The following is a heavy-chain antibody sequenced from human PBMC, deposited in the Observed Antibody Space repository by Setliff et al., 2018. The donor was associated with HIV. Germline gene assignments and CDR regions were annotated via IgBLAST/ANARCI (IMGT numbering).Heavy chain of an antibody. CDR1: GFTLANNY. D-gene: IGHD1-1*01. CDR2: INSYDGNT. CDR3: ARNKLSDAFDV. J-gene: IGHJ3*01. Sequence: ASVKVSCKASGFTLANNYIHWVRQAPGQGLEWMGWINSYDGNTNYEQKFQGRVTMTTDTSTTSAYLELRSLRPDDTAVYFCARNKLSDAFDVWGPGTMVTVSS. V-gene: IGHV1-18*01.